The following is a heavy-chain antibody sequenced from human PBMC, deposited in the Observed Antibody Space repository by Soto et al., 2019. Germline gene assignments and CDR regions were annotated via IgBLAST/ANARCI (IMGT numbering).Heavy chain of an antibody. CDR2: IYHSGST. D-gene: IGHD2-2*01. CDR3: PTVVPAARLDP. Sequence: SETLSLTCAVSGYSISSGYYWGWIRQPPGKGLEWIGSIYHSGSTYYNPSLKSRVTISVDTSKNQFSLKLSSVTAADTAVYYCPTVVPAARLDPWGQGTLVTVSS. CDR1: GYSISSGYY. J-gene: IGHJ5*02. V-gene: IGHV4-38-2*01.